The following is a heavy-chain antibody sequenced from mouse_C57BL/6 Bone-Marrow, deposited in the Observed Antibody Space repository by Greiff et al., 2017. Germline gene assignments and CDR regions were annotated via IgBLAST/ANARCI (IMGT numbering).Heavy chain of an antibody. Sequence: EVQLQQSVAELVRPGASVKLSCTASGFNINNTYMHWVKQRPEQGLEWIGRIDPANGNTKYAPKFQGKATITADTSSSTAYLQLSSLTSEDTAIYYCARGGSSYVDAYWGQGTLVTVSA. J-gene: IGHJ3*01. CDR2: IDPANGNT. CDR1: GFNINNTY. V-gene: IGHV14-3*01. CDR3: ARGGSSYVDAY. D-gene: IGHD1-1*01.